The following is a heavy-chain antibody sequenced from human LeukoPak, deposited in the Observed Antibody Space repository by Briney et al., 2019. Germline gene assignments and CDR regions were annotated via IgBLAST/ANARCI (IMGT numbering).Heavy chain of an antibody. Sequence: SGGSLRLSCAASGFTFSSYSMNWVRQAPGKWLEWVSSISSSSSYIYYADSVKGRFTISRDNAKNSLYLQMNSLRAEDTAVYYCARENSYGHYFDYWGQGTLVTVSS. D-gene: IGHD5-18*01. V-gene: IGHV3-21*01. CDR2: ISSSSSYI. CDR1: GFTFSSYS. J-gene: IGHJ4*02. CDR3: ARENSYGHYFDY.